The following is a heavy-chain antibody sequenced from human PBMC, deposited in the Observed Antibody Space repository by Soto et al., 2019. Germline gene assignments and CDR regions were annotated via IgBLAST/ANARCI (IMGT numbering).Heavy chain of an antibody. CDR3: ARYDAFKAFDL. Sequence: PGGSLRLSCAASGFTFNSYIVNWVRQSPGKGLEWVASISSGSVYIDFADSVKGRFTISRDDVTNSVSLQMDSLRVEDTGIYYCARYDAFKAFDLWGQGTMVTVS. J-gene: IGHJ3*01. D-gene: IGHD1-1*01. CDR2: ISSGSVYI. CDR1: GFTFNSYI. V-gene: IGHV3-21*06.